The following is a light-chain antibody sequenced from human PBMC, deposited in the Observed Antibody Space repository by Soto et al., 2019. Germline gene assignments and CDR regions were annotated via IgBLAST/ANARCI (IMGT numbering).Light chain of an antibody. J-gene: IGKJ1*01. Sequence: EIVLTQSPGTLSLSPGERATLSCRASQSVSNNYLAWYQQKPGQAPRLLIYGASNRATGIPDRFSGSWSGTYFPLTISRLEHEDFAVYYCQQYGSSGTFGQGTKVEIK. CDR1: QSVSNNY. CDR3: QQYGSSGT. V-gene: IGKV3-20*01. CDR2: GAS.